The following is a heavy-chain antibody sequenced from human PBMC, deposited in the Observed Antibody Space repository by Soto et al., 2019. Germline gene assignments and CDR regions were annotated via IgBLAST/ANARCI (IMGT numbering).Heavy chain of an antibody. CDR1: GGSISSYY. D-gene: IGHD2-21*02. Sequence: QVQLQESGPGLVKPSETLSLTCTVSGGSISSYYWSCIRQPPGKGLEWIGYIYYSGSTNYNPSLTSRVTISVDTSKNQFSLKLSSVTAADTAVYYCARMTFDDYFDYWGQGTLVTVSS. CDR2: IYYSGST. CDR3: ARMTFDDYFDY. J-gene: IGHJ4*02. V-gene: IGHV4-59*01.